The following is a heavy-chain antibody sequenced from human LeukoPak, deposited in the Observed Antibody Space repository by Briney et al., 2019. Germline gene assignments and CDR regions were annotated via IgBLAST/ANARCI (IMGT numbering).Heavy chain of an antibody. CDR2: IWSDGSNK. CDR3: VSADGPFDN. Sequence: PGGSLRLSCAASGLMFSSYGMHWVRQAPGKGLEWVAVIWSDGSNKYYADSVRGRFTISRDNSKNTLYLQMNNLRVEDTALYYCVSADGPFDNWGQGTLVTVSS. V-gene: IGHV3-33*01. D-gene: IGHD5-24*01. J-gene: IGHJ4*02. CDR1: GLMFSSYG.